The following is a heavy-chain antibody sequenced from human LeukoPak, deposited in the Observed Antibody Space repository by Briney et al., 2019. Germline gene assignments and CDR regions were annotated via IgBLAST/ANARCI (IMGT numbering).Heavy chain of an antibody. V-gene: IGHV3-9*01. Sequence: PGGSLRVSCAASGFTFDDYAMHWVRQAPGKGLEWVSGISWNSGSIHYADSVKGRFTISRDNAKNSLYLQMNSLRAEDTALYYCAKDMEGSGWSYYYYGMDVWGQGTTVTVSS. J-gene: IGHJ6*02. CDR2: ISWNSGSI. D-gene: IGHD6-19*01. CDR1: GFTFDDYA. CDR3: AKDMEGSGWSYYYYGMDV.